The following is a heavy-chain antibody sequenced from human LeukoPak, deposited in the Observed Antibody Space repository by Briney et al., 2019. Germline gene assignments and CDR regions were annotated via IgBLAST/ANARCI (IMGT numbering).Heavy chain of an antibody. CDR2: IYYSGST. CDR3: ATAGNDFWSGYSHPNAFDI. Sequence: ASETLSLTCTVSGGSISSYYWSWIRQPPGKGLEWIGYIYYSGSTNYNPSLKSRVTISVDTSKNQFSLKLSSVTAADTAVYYCATAGNDFWSGYSHPNAFDIWGQGTMVTVSS. CDR1: GGSISSYY. J-gene: IGHJ3*02. V-gene: IGHV4-59*08. D-gene: IGHD3-3*01.